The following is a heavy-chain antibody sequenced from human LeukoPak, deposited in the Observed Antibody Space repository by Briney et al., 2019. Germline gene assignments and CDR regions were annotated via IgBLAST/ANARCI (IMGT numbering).Heavy chain of an antibody. J-gene: IGHJ5*02. CDR1: GYTFTSYG. D-gene: IGHD3-10*01. CDR2: ISAYNGNT. V-gene: IGHV1-18*04. Sequence: ASVKVSCKASGYTFTSYGISWVRQAPGQGLEWMGWISAYNGNTNYAQKLQGRVTMTTDTSTSTAYMELRSLRSDDAAVYYCARAHYYGSGSYYSLGFDPWGQGTLVTVSS. CDR3: ARAHYYGSGSYYSLGFDP.